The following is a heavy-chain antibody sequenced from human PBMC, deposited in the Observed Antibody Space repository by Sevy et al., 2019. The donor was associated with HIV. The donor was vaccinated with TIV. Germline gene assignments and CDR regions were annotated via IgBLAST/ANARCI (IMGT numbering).Heavy chain of an antibody. D-gene: IGHD6-19*01. CDR1: GYTLTELS. V-gene: IGHV1-24*01. J-gene: IGHJ3*02. CDR3: ATAEIAVAGSDAFDI. CDR2: FDPEDGET. Sequence: VSVKVSCKVSGYTLTELSMHWVRQAPGKGLEWMGGFDPEDGETIYAQKFQGRVTMTEDTSTVTAYMELSSLRSEDTAVYYCATAEIAVAGSDAFDIWGQGTMVTVSS.